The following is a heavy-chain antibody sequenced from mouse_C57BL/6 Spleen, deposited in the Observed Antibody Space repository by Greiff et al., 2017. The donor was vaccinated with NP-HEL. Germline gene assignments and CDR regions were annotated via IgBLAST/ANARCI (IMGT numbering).Heavy chain of an antibody. D-gene: IGHD1-1*01. CDR1: GYAFSSYW. CDR3: ARDYYGSVYFDY. V-gene: IGHV1-80*01. CDR2: IYPGDGDT. Sequence: VQLQQSGAELVKPGASVKISCKASGYAFSSYWMNWVKQRPGKGLEWIGQIYPGDGDTNYNGKFKGKATLTADKSSSTAYMQLSSLTSDDSAVYFCARDYYGSVYFDYWGQGTTLTVSS. J-gene: IGHJ2*01.